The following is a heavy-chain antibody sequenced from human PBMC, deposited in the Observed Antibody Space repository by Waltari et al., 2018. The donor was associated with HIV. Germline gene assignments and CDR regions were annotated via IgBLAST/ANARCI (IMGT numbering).Heavy chain of an antibody. V-gene: IGHV3-33*08. D-gene: IGHD1-1*01. J-gene: IGHJ4*02. CDR3: ARLTREGYNGGFDY. CDR1: GFDSSNFG. Sequence: QVQLVESGGGVVQPGRSLRLSCAASGFDSSNFGMHWVRQAPGKGLEWVGVIWFDSSNKYYGDSVKGRFTISRDNSKKTVYLQMNSLRGEDTAIYYCARLTREGYNGGFDYWGQGTLVTVSS. CDR2: IWFDSSNK.